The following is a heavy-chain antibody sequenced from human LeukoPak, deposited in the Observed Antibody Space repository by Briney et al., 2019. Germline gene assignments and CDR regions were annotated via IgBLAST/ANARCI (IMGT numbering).Heavy chain of an antibody. CDR3: AKDYCGGYCYSGWYFDL. D-gene: IGHD2-21*02. V-gene: IGHV3-9*01. Sequence: GRSLRLSCAASGFTFDDYAMHWVRQAPGKGLEWVSDISYNSDTIAYADSVKGRFTISRDNAKNSLYLQMNSLRAEDTALYYCAKDYCGGYCYSGWYFDLWGRGTLVTVSS. CDR2: ISYNSDTI. CDR1: GFTFDDYA. J-gene: IGHJ2*01.